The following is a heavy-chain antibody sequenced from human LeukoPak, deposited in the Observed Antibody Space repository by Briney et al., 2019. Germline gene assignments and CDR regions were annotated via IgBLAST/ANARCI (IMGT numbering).Heavy chain of an antibody. D-gene: IGHD3-22*01. J-gene: IGHJ6*02. V-gene: IGHV4-4*02. CDR1: GDSISSSNW. CDR2: IYHSGST. Sequence: SGTLSLTCAVSGDSISSSNWWSWVRQPPGKGLEWIGEIYHSGSTNYNPSLKSRVTISVDKSKNQFSLKLSSVTAADTAVYYCALKIVVDYYYYGMDVWGQGTTVTVSS. CDR3: ALKIVVDYYYYGMDV.